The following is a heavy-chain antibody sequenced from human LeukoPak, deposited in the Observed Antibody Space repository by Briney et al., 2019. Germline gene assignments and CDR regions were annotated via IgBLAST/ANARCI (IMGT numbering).Heavy chain of an antibody. J-gene: IGHJ4*02. D-gene: IGHD2-2*01. CDR1: SCSINSDY. Sequence: PSETLSLTCVVSSCSINSDYWVWLPQPPGKGREWIGYIYYSGSTNYNPSPKTRVTISVDPSKNQFSLKLSSVTAADTAVYSCARSYQLLVFDYWGQGTLVTVSS. CDR3: ARSYQLLVFDY. CDR2: IYYSGST. V-gene: IGHV4-59*01.